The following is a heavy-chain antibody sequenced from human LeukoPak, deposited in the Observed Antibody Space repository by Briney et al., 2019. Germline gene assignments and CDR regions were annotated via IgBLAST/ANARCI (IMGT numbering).Heavy chain of an antibody. CDR2: INGDGSRT. CDR3: SRERKSTDFDY. V-gene: IGHV3-74*01. D-gene: IGHD1-14*01. J-gene: IGHJ4*02. Sequence: RAGGSLRLSCAASAFTFSIHWMHGVRQGPGKGLGWVSRINGDGSRTGSADSVKGRFTISRDNPKNTLYLQMNSLRAEDAAVYYCSRERKSTDFDYWGQGNLVTVSS. CDR1: AFTFSIHW.